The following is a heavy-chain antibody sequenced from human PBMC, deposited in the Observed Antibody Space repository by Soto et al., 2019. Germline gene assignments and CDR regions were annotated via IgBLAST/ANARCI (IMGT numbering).Heavy chain of an antibody. CDR2: IYVTGAV. Sequence: SGTRSLTCSVSGAALNSGNYYWSWIRQLPGKGLEWIGHIYVTGAVDYNPSLRDRITISQDTSERQFSLNLRLVTAADTAVYYCARRRIDKNTYQWFDPWGQATLVTGS. CDR1: GAALNSGNYY. J-gene: IGHJ5*02. D-gene: IGHD2-2*01. V-gene: IGHV4-31*03. CDR3: ARRRIDKNTYQWFDP.